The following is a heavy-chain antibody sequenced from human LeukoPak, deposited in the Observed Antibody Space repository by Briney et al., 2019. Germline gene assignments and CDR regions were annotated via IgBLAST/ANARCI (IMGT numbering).Heavy chain of an antibody. CDR3: ASQKMYSSGWYNDY. Sequence: PGGSLRLSCAASGFTVSSNYMSWVRQAPGKGLEWVSVIYSGGSTYYADSVKGRFTISRDNSKNTLYLQMNSLRAEDTAVYYCASQKMYSSGWYNDYWGQGTLVTVSS. J-gene: IGHJ4*02. CDR1: GFTVSSNY. D-gene: IGHD6-19*01. V-gene: IGHV3-53*01. CDR2: IYSGGST.